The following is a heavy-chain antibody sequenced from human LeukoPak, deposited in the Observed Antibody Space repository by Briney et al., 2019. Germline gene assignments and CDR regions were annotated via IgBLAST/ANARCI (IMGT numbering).Heavy chain of an antibody. D-gene: IGHD3-22*01. CDR3: ARDLEFTMIVVVTPSFDY. CDR1: GYTFTGYY. J-gene: IGHJ4*02. V-gene: IGHV1-2*06. Sequence: ASVKVSCKASGYTFTGYYMHWVRQAPGQGLEWMGRINPNSGGTNYAQKFQGRVTMTRDTSISTAYMELSRLRSDDTAVYNCARDLEFTMIVVVTPSFDYWGQGTLVTVSS. CDR2: INPNSGGT.